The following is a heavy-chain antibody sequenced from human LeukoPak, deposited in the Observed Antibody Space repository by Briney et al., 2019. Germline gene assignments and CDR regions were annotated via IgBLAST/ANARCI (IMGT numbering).Heavy chain of an antibody. J-gene: IGHJ5*02. CDR3: ARAGSWYLDWFDP. D-gene: IGHD6-13*01. CDR1: GGSISSDY. CDR2: IYYSGST. V-gene: IGHV4-59*01. Sequence: SETLSLTCTVSGGSISSDYWSWIRQPPGKGLEWIGYIYYSGSTNYNPSLKSRVTISVDTSKNQFSLKLRSVTAADTAVYYCARAGSWYLDWFDPWGQGTLVTVSS.